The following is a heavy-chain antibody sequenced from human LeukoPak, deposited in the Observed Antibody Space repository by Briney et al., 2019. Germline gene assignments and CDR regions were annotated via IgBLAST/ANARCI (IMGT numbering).Heavy chain of an antibody. J-gene: IGHJ3*02. CDR1: GGSFSGYY. V-gene: IGHV4-34*01. D-gene: IGHD6-13*01. Sequence: SETLSLTRAVYGGSFSGYYWSWIRQPPGKGLEWIGEINHSGSTNYNPSLKSRVTISVDTSKNQFSLKLSSVTVADTAVYYCARANQQLDAFDIWGQGTMVTVSS. CDR2: INHSGST. CDR3: ARANQQLDAFDI.